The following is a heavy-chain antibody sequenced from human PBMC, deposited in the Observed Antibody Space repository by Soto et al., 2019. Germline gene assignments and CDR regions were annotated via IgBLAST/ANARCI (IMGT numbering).Heavy chain of an antibody. CDR1: GFIFSDYY. CDR3: AREIDTTVRGIVISDGMDV. J-gene: IGHJ6*02. V-gene: IGHV3-11*01. Sequence: PGGSLRLSCAASGFIFSDYYMSWIRQAPGKGLEWVSYISRSGATIFYADSVKGRFTISRDNAKNSLYLQMNSLRAEDTAVYYCAREIDTTVRGIVISDGMDVWGQGTTVTVSS. CDR2: ISRSGATI. D-gene: IGHD3-10*01.